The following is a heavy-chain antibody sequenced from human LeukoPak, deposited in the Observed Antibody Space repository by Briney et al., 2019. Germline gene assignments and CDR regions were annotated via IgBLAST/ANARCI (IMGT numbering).Heavy chain of an antibody. D-gene: IGHD2-2*01. CDR2: IIPIFGTA. CDR3: ARFGPGVVPAASPGDYYYYMDV. J-gene: IGHJ6*03. CDR1: GGTFSSYA. V-gene: IGHV1-69*01. Sequence: SVKVSCKASGGTFSSYAISWVRQAPGQGLELMGGIIPIFGTANYAQKFQGRVTITADESTSTAYMELSSLRSEDTAVYYCARFGPGVVPAASPGDYYYYMDVWGKGTTVTVSS.